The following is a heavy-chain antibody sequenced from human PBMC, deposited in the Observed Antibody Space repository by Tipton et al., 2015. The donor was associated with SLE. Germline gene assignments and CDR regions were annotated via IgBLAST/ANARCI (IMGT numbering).Heavy chain of an antibody. D-gene: IGHD6-13*01. CDR3: ARDSPGGAAAGNDAFDI. J-gene: IGHJ3*02. CDR2: IYSGGST. V-gene: IGHV3-53*05. Sequence: GSLRLSCAASGFTVSRNYMSWVRQAPGKGLEWVSVIYSGGSTYYADSVKGRFTISRDNSKNTLYLQMNSLRAEDTAVYYCARDSPGGAAAGNDAFDIWGQGTMVTVSS. CDR1: GFTVSRNY.